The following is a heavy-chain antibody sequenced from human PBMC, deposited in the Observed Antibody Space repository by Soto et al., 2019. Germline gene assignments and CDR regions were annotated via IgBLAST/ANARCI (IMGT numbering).Heavy chain of an antibody. V-gene: IGHV4-4*02. CDR1: GGSISSSNW. CDR3: ARNEGYYSSGWYFAY. Sequence: SETLSLTCAVSGGSISSSNWWSWVRQPPGKGLEWIGEIYHSGSTNYNPSLKSRVTISVDKSKNQFSLKLSSVTAADTAVYYCARNEGYYSSGWYFAYWGQGTLVTVSS. D-gene: IGHD6-19*01. CDR2: IYHSGST. J-gene: IGHJ4*02.